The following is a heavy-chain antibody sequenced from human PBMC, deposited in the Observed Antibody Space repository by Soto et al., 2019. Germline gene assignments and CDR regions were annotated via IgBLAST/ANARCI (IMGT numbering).Heavy chain of an antibody. J-gene: IGHJ6*02. V-gene: IGHV3-23*01. CDR2: ISGSGGST. CDR3: EKDQSVYDKAQYMDV. CDR1: GFTFSSYA. Sequence: PGGSLRLSCAASGFTFSSYAMRWVRQAPGKGLEWVSAISGSGGSTYYADSVKGRFTISRDNSKNTLYLQMNSLRAEDTAVYYCEKDQSVYDKAQYMDVWGQGTTVTVSS. D-gene: IGHD3-22*01.